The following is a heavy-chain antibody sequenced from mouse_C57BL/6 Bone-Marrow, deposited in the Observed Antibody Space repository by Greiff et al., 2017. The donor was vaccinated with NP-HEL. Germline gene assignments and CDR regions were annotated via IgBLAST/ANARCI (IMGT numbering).Heavy chain of an antibody. J-gene: IGHJ3*01. Sequence: QVQLQQPGTELVKPGASVKLSCKASGYTFTSYWMHWVKQRPGPGLEWIGNINPSNGGTNYNEKFKSKATLTVDKSSSTAYMQLSSLTSEDSAVYYCARPNYYGSSPAWFAYWGQGTLVTVSA. V-gene: IGHV1-53*01. CDR2: INPSNGGT. CDR1: GYTFTSYW. D-gene: IGHD1-1*01. CDR3: ARPNYYGSSPAWFAY.